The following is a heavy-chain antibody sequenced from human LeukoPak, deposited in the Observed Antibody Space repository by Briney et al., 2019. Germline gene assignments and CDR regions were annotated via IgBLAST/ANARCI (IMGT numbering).Heavy chain of an antibody. Sequence: GGSLRLSCAASGFTFSSYSMNWVRQAPGKGLEWVSSISRSSIYKYYADSVKGRFTISRDNAKNSLYLQMNSLRAEDTAVYYCARDRDPGYYDTNGYRRVNAFDIWGQGTMVTVSS. CDR3: ARDRDPGYYDTNGYRRVNAFDI. CDR2: ISRSSIYK. J-gene: IGHJ3*02. D-gene: IGHD3-22*01. CDR1: GFTFSSYS. V-gene: IGHV3-21*01.